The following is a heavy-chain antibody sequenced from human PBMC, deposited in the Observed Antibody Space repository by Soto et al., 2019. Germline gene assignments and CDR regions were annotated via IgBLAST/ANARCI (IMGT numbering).Heavy chain of an antibody. CDR2: IYYSGST. D-gene: IGHD6-6*01. V-gene: IGHV4-39*07. Sequence: SETLSLTCTVSRGSISSGTNYWAWIRQPPGKGLEWIANIYYSGSTYYNPSLKSRVTISVDTSKNQFSLKLSSVTAADTAVYYCAGIAARPKYYFDYWGQGTLVTVSS. CDR3: AGIAARPKYYFDY. CDR1: RGSISSGTNY. J-gene: IGHJ4*02.